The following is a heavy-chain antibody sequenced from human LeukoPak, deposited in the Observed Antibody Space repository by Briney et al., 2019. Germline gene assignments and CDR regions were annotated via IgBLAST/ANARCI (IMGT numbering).Heavy chain of an antibody. J-gene: IGHJ4*02. CDR3: KRVGGGGCYGGDFFDC. CDR2: IRSKAYGGTT. CDR1: GLTFGVYA. Sequence: GGSLRLFCTLSGLTFGVYAMSWVSQDPGEGMEWVGFIRSKAYGGTTAYTAAVTRRLNISRDDSKIIDYLQMNSLKTEYIVVSDYKRVGGGGCYGGDFFDCWGQRTLVSAS. V-gene: IGHV3-49*04. D-gene: IGHD6-19*01.